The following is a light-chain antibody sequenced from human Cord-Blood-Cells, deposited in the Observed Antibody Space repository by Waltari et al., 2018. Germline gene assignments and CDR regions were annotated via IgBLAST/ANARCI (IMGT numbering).Light chain of an antibody. V-gene: IGLV2-8*01. CDR2: DVS. Sequence: QSALTQPPSASGSPGQSVTISCTGTSSDVGGYNYVSWYQQHPGKAPKLMIYDVSKRPSGFPDRFSGSKSGNTASLTVSGLQAEDEADYYCSSYAGSNNFVFGTGTKVTVL. J-gene: IGLJ1*01. CDR1: SSDVGGYNY. CDR3: SSYAGSNNFV.